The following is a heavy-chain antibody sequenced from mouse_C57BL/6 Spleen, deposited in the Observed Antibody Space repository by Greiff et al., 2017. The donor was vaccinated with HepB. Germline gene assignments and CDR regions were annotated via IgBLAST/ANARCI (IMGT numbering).Heavy chain of an antibody. CDR1: GFTFSSYG. V-gene: IGHV5-6*01. Sequence: EVQRVESGGDLVKPGGSLKLSCAASGFTFSSYGMSWVRQTPDKRLEWVATISSGGSYTYYPDSVKGRFTISRDNAKNTLYLQMSRLKSEDTAMYYCARLGYYGSSRYGYFDVWGTGTTVTVSS. D-gene: IGHD1-1*01. CDR2: ISSGGSYT. J-gene: IGHJ1*03. CDR3: ARLGYYGSSRYGYFDV.